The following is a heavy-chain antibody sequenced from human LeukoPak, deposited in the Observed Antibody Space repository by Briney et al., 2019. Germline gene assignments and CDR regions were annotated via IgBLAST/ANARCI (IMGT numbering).Heavy chain of an antibody. CDR1: GYTFTSYD. CDR3: ARRLSIAAAGRKRAYYFDY. CDR2: MNPNSDNT. V-gene: IGHV1-8*01. J-gene: IGHJ4*02. D-gene: IGHD6-13*01. Sequence: ASVKVSCKSSGYTFTSYDINWVRQAPGQGLEWMGWMNPNSDNTGYAQKFQGRVTMTRNTSISTAYMELSSLRSEDTAVYYCARRLSIAAAGRKRAYYFDYWGQGTLVTVSS.